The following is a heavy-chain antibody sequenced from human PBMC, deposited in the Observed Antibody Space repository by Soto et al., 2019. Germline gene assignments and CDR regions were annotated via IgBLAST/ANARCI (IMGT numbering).Heavy chain of an antibody. Sequence: PSETLSLTCTVSGGSISSYYWSWIRQPPGKGLEWIGYIYYSGSTNYNPSLKSRVTISVDTSKNQFSLKLSSVTAADTAVYYCARLAGGIAAAGTLYYWGQGTLVTVSS. D-gene: IGHD6-13*01. V-gene: IGHV4-59*08. CDR1: GGSISSYY. CDR2: IYYSGST. J-gene: IGHJ4*02. CDR3: ARLAGGIAAAGTLYY.